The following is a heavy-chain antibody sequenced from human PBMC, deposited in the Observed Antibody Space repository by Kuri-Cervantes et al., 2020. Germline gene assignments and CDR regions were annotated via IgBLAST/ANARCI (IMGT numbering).Heavy chain of an antibody. Sequence: SQTLSLTCAVYGGSFSGYYWSWIRQPPGKGLEWIGEINHSGSTYYNPSLKSRVTISVDTSKNQFSLKLSSVTAADTAVYYCARRGYYYDSSGYRAYYFDYWGQGTLVTVSS. CDR3: ARRGYYYDSSGYRAYYFDY. J-gene: IGHJ4*02. CDR1: GGSFSGYY. D-gene: IGHD3-22*01. V-gene: IGHV4-34*01. CDR2: INHSGST.